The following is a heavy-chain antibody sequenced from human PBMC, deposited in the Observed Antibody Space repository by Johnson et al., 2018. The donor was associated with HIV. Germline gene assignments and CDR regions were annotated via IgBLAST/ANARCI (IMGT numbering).Heavy chain of an antibody. Sequence: VQLVESGGGVVRPGGSLRLSCAASGFTFNDYDISWVRQAPGKGLEWVSGINWNGGSTGYADSVKGRFTISRDNAKNSLYLQMNSLRAEDTALYYCVRVTYYYDSSGYDAFDIWGQGTMVTVSS. V-gene: IGHV3-20*04. J-gene: IGHJ3*02. CDR2: INWNGGST. D-gene: IGHD3-22*01. CDR3: VRVTYYYDSSGYDAFDI. CDR1: GFTFNDYD.